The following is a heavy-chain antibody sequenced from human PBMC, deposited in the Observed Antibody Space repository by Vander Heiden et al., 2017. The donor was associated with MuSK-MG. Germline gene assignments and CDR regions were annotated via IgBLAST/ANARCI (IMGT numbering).Heavy chain of an antibody. CDR1: GGSISNYY. D-gene: IGHD3-3*01. CDR3: ARDKDFWSGPHYYYMDV. Sequence: QVQLQESGPGLVKPSELLSLTCTVSGGSISNYYWSWVRQPAGKGLEWIGRIYSSGTTNYNPSLKSRVTMSVDTSKNQFSLNLSSVTAADTAVYYCARDKDFWSGPHYYYMDVWGKGTTVTVS. J-gene: IGHJ6*03. CDR2: IYSSGTT. V-gene: IGHV4-4*07.